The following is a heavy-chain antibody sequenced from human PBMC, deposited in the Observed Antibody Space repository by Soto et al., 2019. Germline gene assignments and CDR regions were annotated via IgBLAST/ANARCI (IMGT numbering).Heavy chain of an antibody. CDR3: AKDSWYFDL. J-gene: IGHJ4*02. CDR1: GFVFTNFW. Sequence: PGGSLRLSCEASGFVFTNFWMHWVRHVPGKGLVWDARIDTSGHSTNYAESVKGRFTISRDNAKNTVSLQMKSLRVEDTGVYYCAKDSWYFDLWSQGSQVTVSS. CDR2: IDTSGHST. D-gene: IGHD6-13*01. V-gene: IGHV3-74*01.